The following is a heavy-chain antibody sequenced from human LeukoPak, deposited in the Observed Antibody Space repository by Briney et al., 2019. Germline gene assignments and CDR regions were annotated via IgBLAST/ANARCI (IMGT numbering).Heavy chain of an antibody. Sequence: GGSLRLSCAASGFTVSSSYMSWVRQAPGKGLEWVSVIYSGGRTYYADSVKGRFTTSRDNSKNTLYLQMNSLRAEDTAVYYCARERGDRDAFDIWGQGTMVTVSS. V-gene: IGHV3-53*01. CDR2: IYSGGRT. CDR3: ARERGDRDAFDI. D-gene: IGHD2-21*01. J-gene: IGHJ3*02. CDR1: GFTVSSSY.